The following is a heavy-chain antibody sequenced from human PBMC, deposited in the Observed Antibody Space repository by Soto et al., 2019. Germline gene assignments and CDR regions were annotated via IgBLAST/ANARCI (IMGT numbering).Heavy chain of an antibody. CDR1: GGSISSSSYY. D-gene: IGHD3-22*01. V-gene: IGHV4-39*01. Sequence: QLQLQESGPGLVKPSETLSLTCTVSGGSISSSSYYWGWIRQPPGKGLEWIGSIYYSGSTYYNPSLKSRVTISVDTSKNQFSLKLSSVTAADTAVYYCARIRITMIVVVTFDYWDQGTLVTVSS. J-gene: IGHJ4*02. CDR2: IYYSGST. CDR3: ARIRITMIVVVTFDY.